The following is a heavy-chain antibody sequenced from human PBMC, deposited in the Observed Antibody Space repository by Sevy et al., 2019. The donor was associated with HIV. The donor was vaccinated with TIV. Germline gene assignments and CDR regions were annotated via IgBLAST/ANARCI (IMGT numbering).Heavy chain of an antibody. D-gene: IGHD6-13*01. CDR3: ARYMGSGTSFDY. V-gene: IGHV4-59*13. J-gene: IGHJ4*01. Sequence: SETLSLTCTVSGGSITNYYWGWIRQPPGMRLEWIGYIHSSGNTNSNPSLKSRVTISVDTSKNQFSLNLNSVTAADTAVYYCARYMGSGTSFDYWGHGTLVTVSS. CDR2: IHSSGNT. CDR1: GGSITNYY.